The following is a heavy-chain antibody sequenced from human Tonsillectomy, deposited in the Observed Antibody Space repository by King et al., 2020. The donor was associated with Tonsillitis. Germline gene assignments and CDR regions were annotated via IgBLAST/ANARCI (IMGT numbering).Heavy chain of an antibody. CDR2: IYPGDSDT. J-gene: IGHJ3*02. CDR1: GYSFTSYW. V-gene: IGHV5-51*01. Sequence: VQLVESGAEVKKPGESLKISCKVSGYSFTSYWIGWVRQMPGKGLEWMGIIYPGDSDTSYSPSFQGQVTISADKSISTAYLQWNSLKASDTAMYYCASPLEMATIDAFDIWGQGTMVTVSS. D-gene: IGHD5-24*01. CDR3: ASPLEMATIDAFDI.